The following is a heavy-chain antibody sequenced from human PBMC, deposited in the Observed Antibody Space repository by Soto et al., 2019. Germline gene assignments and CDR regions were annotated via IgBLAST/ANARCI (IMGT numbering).Heavy chain of an antibody. CDR1: GYTFTGYY. CDR3: AREYYYDSSGYIGWFDP. CDR2: INPNSGGI. V-gene: IGHV1-2*02. Sequence: QVQLVQSGAEVKKPGASVKVSCKASGYTFTGYYMHWVRQAPGQGLEWMGWINPNSGGINYAQKFQGRVTMTRDTSISTAYMELSRLRSDDTAVYYCAREYYYDSSGYIGWFDPWGQGTLVTVSS. D-gene: IGHD3-22*01. J-gene: IGHJ5*02.